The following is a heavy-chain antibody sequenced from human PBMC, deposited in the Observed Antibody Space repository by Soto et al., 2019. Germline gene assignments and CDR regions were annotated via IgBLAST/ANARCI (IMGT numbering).Heavy chain of an antibody. J-gene: IGHJ4*02. V-gene: IGHV4-59*01. CDR1: GGSISSYY. D-gene: IGHD2-15*01. Sequence: SETLSLTCTVSGGSISSYYWSWIRQPPGKXLEWIGYIYYSGSTNYNPSLKSRVTISVDTSKNQFSLKLSSVTAADTAVYYCAREVRYCSGGSCYRNFDYWGQGTLVTVSS. CDR2: IYYSGST. CDR3: AREVRYCSGGSCYRNFDY.